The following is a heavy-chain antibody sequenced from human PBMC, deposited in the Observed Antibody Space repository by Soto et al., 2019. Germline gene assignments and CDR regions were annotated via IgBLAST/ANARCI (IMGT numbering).Heavy chain of an antibody. CDR1: GFTFSNYW. J-gene: IGHJ5*02. V-gene: IGHV3-74*01. Sequence: GESLKISCAASGFTFSNYWMHWVRQAPGKGLVWVSRINGDGSSTNYADSVKGRFTISRDNAKNTLFLQMNSLRAEDTAVYYCARTSCSGGSCSPDPWGQGTLVTVSS. CDR3: ARTSCSGGSCSPDP. CDR2: INGDGSST. D-gene: IGHD2-15*01.